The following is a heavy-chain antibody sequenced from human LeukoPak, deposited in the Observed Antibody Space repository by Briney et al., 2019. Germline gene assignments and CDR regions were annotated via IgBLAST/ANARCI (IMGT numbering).Heavy chain of an antibody. CDR3: AKELAGTGDNDAFDI. Sequence: GGSLRLSCAASGFTFDDYAMHWVRQVPGKGLEWVSAISGSGGSTYYADSVKGRFTISRDNSKNTLYLQMNSLRAEDTAVYYCAKELAGTGDNDAFDIWGQGTMVTVSS. J-gene: IGHJ3*02. CDR1: GFTFDDYA. CDR2: ISGSGGST. D-gene: IGHD6-13*01. V-gene: IGHV3-23*01.